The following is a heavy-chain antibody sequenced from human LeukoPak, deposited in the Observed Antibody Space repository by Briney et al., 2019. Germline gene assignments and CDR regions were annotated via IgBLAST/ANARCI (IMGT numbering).Heavy chain of an antibody. D-gene: IGHD6-19*01. Sequence: AGGPLRLSCAASGFTFSTYSINWVRQAPGKGLEWVSSISSGSTYIYYADSVKGRFTISRDNAKNSLSLQMNSLRADDTAVYYCARGSGSGWSWGTNYFDYWGQGSLVTVSS. V-gene: IGHV3-21*01. J-gene: IGHJ4*02. CDR3: ARGSGSGWSWGTNYFDY. CDR1: GFTFSTYS. CDR2: ISSGSTYI.